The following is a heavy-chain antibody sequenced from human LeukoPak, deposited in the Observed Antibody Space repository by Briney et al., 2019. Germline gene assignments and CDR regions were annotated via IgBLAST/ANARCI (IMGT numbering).Heavy chain of an antibody. J-gene: IGHJ4*02. D-gene: IGHD3-10*01. CDR2: ISSSGSTI. V-gene: IGHV3-48*03. CDR3: AREVVRGVIDY. CDR1: GFTFSSYE. Sequence: GGSLRLSCAASGFTFSSYEMNWVRQAPGKGLEWVPYISSSGSTIYYADSVKGRFTISRDNAKNSLYLQMNSLRAEDTAVYYCAREVVRGVIDYWGQGTLVTVSS.